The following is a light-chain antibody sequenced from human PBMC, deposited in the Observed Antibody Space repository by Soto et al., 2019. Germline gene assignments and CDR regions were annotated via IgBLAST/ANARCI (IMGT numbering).Light chain of an antibody. CDR3: SSYAGSNNVV. J-gene: IGLJ2*01. Sequence: QSVLTQPPSASGSPGHSVTISCTGTSSDVGGYNYVSWYQQHPGKAPKLMIYEVSKRPSGVPDRFSGSKSGNTASLTVSGLQAEDEADYYCSSYAGSNNVVFGGGTKLTVL. CDR1: SSDVGGYNY. CDR2: EVS. V-gene: IGLV2-8*01.